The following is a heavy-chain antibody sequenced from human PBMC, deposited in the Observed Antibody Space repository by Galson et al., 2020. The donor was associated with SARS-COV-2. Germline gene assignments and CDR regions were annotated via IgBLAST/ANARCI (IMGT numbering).Heavy chain of an antibody. J-gene: IGHJ4*02. V-gene: IGHV1-18*04. CDR3: ARDKVVYGGRGSGYFDY. CDR1: GYTFTSYG. Sequence: ASVKVSCKASGYTFTSYGISWVRQAPGQGLEWMGWISAYNGNTNYAQKLQGRVTMTTDTSTSTAYMELRSLRSDDTAVYYCARDKVVYGGRGSGYFDYWGQGTLVTVSS. D-gene: IGHD2-8*02. CDR2: ISAYNGNT.